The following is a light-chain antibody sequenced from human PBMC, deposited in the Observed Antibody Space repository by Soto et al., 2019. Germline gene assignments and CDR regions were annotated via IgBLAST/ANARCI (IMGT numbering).Light chain of an antibody. CDR2: YDS. V-gene: IGLV3-21*04. CDR1: NIGSKS. Sequence: SYELTQPPSVSVAPGKTARITCGGNNIGSKSVHWYQQKPGQAPVLVIYYDSDRPSRIPERFSGSNSGNTATLTISRVEAGDEADNYCQVWDSSSDHAVFGGGTQLTVL. CDR3: QVWDSSSDHAV. J-gene: IGLJ7*01.